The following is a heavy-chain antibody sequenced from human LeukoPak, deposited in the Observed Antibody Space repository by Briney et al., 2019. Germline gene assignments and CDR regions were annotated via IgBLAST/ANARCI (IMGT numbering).Heavy chain of an antibody. D-gene: IGHD2-2*01. CDR1: GFSLSTSGVG. CDR2: IYLDDDK. V-gene: IGHV2-5*02. J-gene: IGHJ4*02. CDR3: AQLGYCSSTSCYAGAFDY. Sequence: SGPTLVNPTQTLTLTCTFSGFSLSTSGVGVGWIRQPPGKALEWLALIYLDDDKRYSPSLKSRLTITKDTSKNQVVLTMTNMDPVDTATYYCAQLGYCSSTSCYAGAFDYWGQGTLVTVSS.